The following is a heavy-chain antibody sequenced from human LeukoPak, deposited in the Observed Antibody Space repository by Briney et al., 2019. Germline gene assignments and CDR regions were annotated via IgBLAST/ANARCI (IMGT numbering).Heavy chain of an antibody. CDR2: ISGNGANT. J-gene: IGHJ4*02. CDR1: GLTFSSYA. V-gene: IGHV3-23*01. Sequence: PGGSLRLSCAASGLTFSSYAMSWVRQAPGKGLEWVSGISGNGANTYYADSVKGRFTISKDNSKNTLYLQMNSLRAEDTAVYYCANTFNFDYWGQGTLFTVSS. CDR3: ANTFNFDY.